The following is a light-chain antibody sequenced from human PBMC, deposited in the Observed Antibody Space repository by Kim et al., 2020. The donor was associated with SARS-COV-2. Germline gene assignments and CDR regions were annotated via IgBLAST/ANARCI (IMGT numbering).Light chain of an antibody. CDR1: QSVSSY. Sequence: EIVLTQSPATLSLSPGESATLSCRASQSVSSYLSWYQQKPGQAPRLLIYDAANRATGIPARFSGSGSGTEFTLTISSLEPEDYAVYYCHQRSSRPPLTFGGGTKVDIK. J-gene: IGKJ4*01. CDR2: DAA. CDR3: HQRSSRPPLT. V-gene: IGKV3-11*01.